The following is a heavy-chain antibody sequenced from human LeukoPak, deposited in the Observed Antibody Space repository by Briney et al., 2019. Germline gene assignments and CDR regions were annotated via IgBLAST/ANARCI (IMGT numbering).Heavy chain of an antibody. CDR3: ARHNIASDGARLFDF. Sequence: SETLSLTCTVSGGSITSYYWAWLRQPPGKGLEWIGYLYYSGYSKYNPSLTSRVSMSVDTSKNQFSLKLTSVTAADTAVYYCARHNIASDGARLFDFWGRGTLVTVSS. V-gene: IGHV4-59*08. CDR2: LYYSGYS. CDR1: GGSITSYY. J-gene: IGHJ4*02. D-gene: IGHD4-17*01.